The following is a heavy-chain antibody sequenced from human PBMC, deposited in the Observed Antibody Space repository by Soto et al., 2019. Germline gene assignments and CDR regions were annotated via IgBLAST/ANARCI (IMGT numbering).Heavy chain of an antibody. Sequence: SVKVSCKASGGTFSSYAISWVRQAPGQGLEWMGGIIPIFGTANYAQKFQGRVTITADESTSTAYMELSSLRSEDTAVYYCANRKLCRTPQCYYYYGMDVWGQGTTVTVSS. CDR2: IIPIFGTA. D-gene: IGHD2-15*01. V-gene: IGHV1-69*13. CDR3: ANRKLCRTPQCYYYYGMDV. J-gene: IGHJ6*02. CDR1: GGTFSSYA.